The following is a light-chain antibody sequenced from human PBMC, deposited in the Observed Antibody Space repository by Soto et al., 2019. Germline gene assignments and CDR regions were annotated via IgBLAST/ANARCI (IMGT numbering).Light chain of an antibody. V-gene: IGKV1-6*01. CDR2: GAS. CDR1: QGITND. CDR3: QQYNNWPLT. Sequence: AIHMTQSPSSLSASVGDRVTITCRASQGITNDLGWYQQKSGKAPKLLIYGASTLQSGVPSGFSGSGSGTDFTLTISSLQSEDFAVYYCQQYNNWPLTFGGGTKVDIK. J-gene: IGKJ4*01.